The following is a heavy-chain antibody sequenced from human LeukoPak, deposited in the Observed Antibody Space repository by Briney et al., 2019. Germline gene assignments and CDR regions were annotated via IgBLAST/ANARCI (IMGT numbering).Heavy chain of an antibody. D-gene: IGHD3-3*01. CDR2: IIPIFGTA. J-gene: IGHJ6*03. CDR3: AKGGYYTHLYYMDV. V-gene: IGHV1-69*05. Sequence: ASVKVSCKASGGTFSSYAISWVRQAPGQGLEWMGGIIPIFGTANYAQKFQGRVTITTDESTSTAYMELSSLRSEDTAVYYCAKGGYYTHLYYMDVWGKGTTVTVSS. CDR1: GGTFSSYA.